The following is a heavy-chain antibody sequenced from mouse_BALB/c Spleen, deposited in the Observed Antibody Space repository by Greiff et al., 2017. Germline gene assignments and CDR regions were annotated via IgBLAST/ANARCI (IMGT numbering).Heavy chain of an antibody. CDR2: IWGDGST. V-gene: IGHV2-6-7*01. J-gene: IGHJ4*01. Sequence: VKLMESGPGLVAPSQSLSITCTVSGFSLTGYGVNWVRQPPGKGLEWLGMIWGDGSTDYNSALKSRLSISKDNSKSQVFLKMNSLQTDDTARYYCATYSSMITTDYYAMDYWGQGTSVTVSS. CDR1: GFSLTGYG. D-gene: IGHD2-4*01. CDR3: ATYSSMITTDYYAMDY.